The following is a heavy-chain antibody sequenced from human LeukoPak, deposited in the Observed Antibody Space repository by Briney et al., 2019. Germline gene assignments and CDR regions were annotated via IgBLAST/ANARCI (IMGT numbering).Heavy chain of an antibody. CDR3: AKDGWYCSSTSCYTRASYYYYYMDV. CDR2: IRYDGSNK. V-gene: IGHV3-30*02. J-gene: IGHJ6*03. D-gene: IGHD2-2*02. CDR1: GFTFSSYG. Sequence: PGGSLRLSCAASGFTFSSYGMHWVRQAPGKGLEWVAFIRYDGSNKYYADSVKGRFTISRDNSKNTLYLQMNSLRAEDTAVYYCAKDGWYCSSTSCYTRASYYYYYMDVWGKGTTVTVSS.